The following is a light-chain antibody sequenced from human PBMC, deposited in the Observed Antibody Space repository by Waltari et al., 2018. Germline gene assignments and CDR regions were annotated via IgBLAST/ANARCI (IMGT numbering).Light chain of an antibody. Sequence: SYELTQPSSVSVSPGQTASITCPGDNLENKCVSWYQQRPGQSPVLVIYQDAKRPSVIPERFSGSNSGNTATLTISGTQAMDEADYYCQAWDSSTPWVFGGGTKVTVL. CDR2: QDA. CDR3: QAWDSSTPWV. J-gene: IGLJ3*02. V-gene: IGLV3-1*01. CDR1: NLENKC.